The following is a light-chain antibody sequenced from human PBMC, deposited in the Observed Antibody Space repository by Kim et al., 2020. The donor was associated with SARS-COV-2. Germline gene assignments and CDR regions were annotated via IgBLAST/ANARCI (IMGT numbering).Light chain of an antibody. V-gene: IGLV3-21*04. J-gene: IGLJ1*01. CDR2: HDS. Sequence: APGKAAKIPLSGNNIVSKNGQWYQQRAGQASVLVISHDSHRPSEIPGRFSGSNSGNTATLTISRVEAGDEADYYCQVWDGSTDHYVFGTGTKVTVL. CDR1: NIVSKN. CDR3: QVWDGSTDHYV.